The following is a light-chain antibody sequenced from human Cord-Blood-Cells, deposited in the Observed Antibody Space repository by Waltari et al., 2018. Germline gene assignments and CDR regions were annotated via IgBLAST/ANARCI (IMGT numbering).Light chain of an antibody. V-gene: IGKV4-1*01. CDR2: WAS. CDR3: QQYYSTPWT. CDR1: QSVLYSSNNKNY. J-gene: IGKJ1*01. Sequence: DIVMTQSPDSLAVLLGERATIKCMSHQSVLYSSNNKNYLAWYQQKPGQPPKLLIYWASTRESGVPDRFSGSGSGTDFTLTISSLQAEDVAVYYCQQYYSTPWTFGQGTKVEIK.